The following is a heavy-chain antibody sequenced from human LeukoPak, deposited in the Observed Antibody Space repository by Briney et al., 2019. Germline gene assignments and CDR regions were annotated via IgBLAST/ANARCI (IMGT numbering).Heavy chain of an antibody. CDR3: ARCLGSSDAY. Sequence: PSETLSLTCAVYGGSFSGYYWSWIRQPPGKGLEWVGDINHSGSTNYNQSLKTRVTISVYTSMNLSSLKLSSVAAADRAVYYCARCLGSSDAYWGQGTLVTVSS. CDR2: INHSGST. D-gene: IGHD6-6*01. V-gene: IGHV4-34*01. J-gene: IGHJ4*02. CDR1: GGSFSGYY.